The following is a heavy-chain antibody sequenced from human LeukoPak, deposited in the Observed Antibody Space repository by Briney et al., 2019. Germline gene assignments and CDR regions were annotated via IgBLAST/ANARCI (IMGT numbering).Heavy chain of an antibody. CDR3: ARINLGYCSGGSCLNYPYYFDY. CDR1: GGSFSGYY. Sequence: SETLSLTCAVYGGSFSGYYWSWIRQPPGKGLEWIGEINHSGSTNYNPPLKSRVTISVDTSKNQFSLKLSSVTAADTAVYYCARINLGYCSGGSCLNYPYYFDYWGQGTLVTVSS. V-gene: IGHV4-34*01. D-gene: IGHD2-15*01. J-gene: IGHJ4*02. CDR2: INHSGST.